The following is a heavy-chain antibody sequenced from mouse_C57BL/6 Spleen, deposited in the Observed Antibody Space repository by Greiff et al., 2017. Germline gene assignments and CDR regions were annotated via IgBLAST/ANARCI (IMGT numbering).Heavy chain of an antibody. V-gene: IGHV1-64*01. CDR1: GYTFTSYW. CDR2: IHPNSGST. CDR3: ARAVDYDWFAY. J-gene: IGHJ3*01. Sequence: VQLQQPGAELVKPGASVKLSCKASGYTFTSYWMHWVKQRPGQGLEWIGMIHPNSGSTNYNEKFKSKATLTVDKSSSTAYMQLSSLPSEDSAVYYCARAVDYDWFAYWGQGTLVTVSA. D-gene: IGHD2-4*01.